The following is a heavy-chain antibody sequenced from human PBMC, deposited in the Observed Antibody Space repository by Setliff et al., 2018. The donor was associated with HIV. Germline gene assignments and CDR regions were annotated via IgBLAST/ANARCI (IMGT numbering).Heavy chain of an antibody. J-gene: IGHJ6*03. CDR2: LYVSGDT. D-gene: IGHD2-15*01. V-gene: IGHV4-4*07. Sequence: PSETLSLTCYVTDDPISSYYWSWVRQPAGKGLEWIGRLYVSGDTNYNPSLKSRVTMSLDTSKKHFSLNLKSVTAADTAVYYCALTGHRLLRGYTDVWGKGTTVTVSS. CDR1: DDPISSYY. CDR3: ALTGHRLLRGYTDV.